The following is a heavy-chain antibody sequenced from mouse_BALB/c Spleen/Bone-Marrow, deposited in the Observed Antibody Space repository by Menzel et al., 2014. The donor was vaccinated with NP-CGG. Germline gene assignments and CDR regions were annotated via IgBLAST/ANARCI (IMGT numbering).Heavy chain of an antibody. CDR1: GYTFTNYW. CDR3: ARSTITTGMDY. Sequence: QVQLQQSGAELAKPGASVKMSCKPSGYTFTNYWMHWVKQRPGQGLEWIGYINPSTGYTEYNQKFKDKATLTADKSSSTAYMQLSSLTSEDSAVYYCARSTITTGMDYWGQGTSVTASS. CDR2: INPSTGYT. J-gene: IGHJ4*01. D-gene: IGHD2-4*01. V-gene: IGHV1-7*01.